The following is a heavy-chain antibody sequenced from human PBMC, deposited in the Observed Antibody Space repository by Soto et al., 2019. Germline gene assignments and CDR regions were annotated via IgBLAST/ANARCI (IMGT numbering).Heavy chain of an antibody. CDR2: IFYSGST. J-gene: IGHJ3*02. V-gene: IGHV4-39*01. D-gene: IGHD1-1*01. CDR3: ARHQRNWNDPSPFDAFDI. Sequence: PSETLSLTCTVSGDSISSSNYFWGWIRQPPGKGLEWIGTIFYSGSTYYNPSLKSRVTISVDTSKNQFSLKLTSVTAADTALYYCARHQRNWNDPSPFDAFDIWGQGTMVTVSS. CDR1: GDSISSSNYF.